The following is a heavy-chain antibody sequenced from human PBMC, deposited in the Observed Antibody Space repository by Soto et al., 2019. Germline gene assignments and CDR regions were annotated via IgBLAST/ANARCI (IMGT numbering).Heavy chain of an antibody. CDR1: GFTVDDYA. D-gene: IGHD6-19*01. Sequence: EVQLVESGGGLVQPGRSLRLSCAASGFTVDDYAMYWVRQAPGKGLVWVSGIRWNSGSIGDADSVKGRFTISRDNAKNSLYLQMNSLRAEDTALYYCAKDIGTYSSGCFDYWGQGTLVTVSS. CDR2: IRWNSGSI. V-gene: IGHV3-9*01. J-gene: IGHJ4*02. CDR3: AKDIGTYSSGCFDY.